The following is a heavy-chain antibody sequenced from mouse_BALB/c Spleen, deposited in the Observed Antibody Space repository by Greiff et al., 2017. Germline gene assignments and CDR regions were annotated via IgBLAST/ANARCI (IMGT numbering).Heavy chain of an antibody. Sequence: DVKLVEFGGGLVPPGGSLKLSRAASGFTFSCYTMSWVRQTSEKRLELVAYISNGGGSTYYPDTVTGRFTISRDNANNTLYLQMSSLKAEDAAMYYCARHGDRSIFAYWGQGTLVTVSA. CDR2: ISNGGGST. J-gene: IGHJ3*01. CDR1: GFTFSCYT. D-gene: IGHD2-14*01. V-gene: IGHV5-12-2*01. CDR3: ARHGDRSIFAY.